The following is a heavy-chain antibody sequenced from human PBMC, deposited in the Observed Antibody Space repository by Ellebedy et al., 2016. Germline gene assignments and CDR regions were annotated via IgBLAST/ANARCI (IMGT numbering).Heavy chain of an antibody. V-gene: IGHV3-30-3*01. D-gene: IGHD6-19*01. CDR3: ARSSVTGAREFGDY. Sequence: GESLKISXEASGFTLSSYAMYWVRQAPGKGLEWVSFISKDETNKYYADSVRGRFTISRDNSKNTLYLQMNSLRAEDTAVYYCARSSVTGAREFGDYWGQGTLVTVSS. CDR2: ISKDETNK. J-gene: IGHJ4*02. CDR1: GFTLSSYA.